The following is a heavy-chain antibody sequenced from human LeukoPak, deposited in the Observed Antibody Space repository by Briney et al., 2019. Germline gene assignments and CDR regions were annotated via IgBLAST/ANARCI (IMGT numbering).Heavy chain of an antibody. CDR2: IRGDGSDQ. V-gene: IGHV3-30*02. J-gene: IGHJ4*02. CDR3: ANLEDN. Sequence: GGSLRLSCAVSGFTFDSYDMHWVRQAPGKGLEWVAFIRGDGSDQYYEDSVKGRFTISRDNSKNTLFLQMNSLRFEDTALYYCANLEDNWGQGTLVTVSS. D-gene: IGHD1-1*01. CDR1: GFTFDSYD.